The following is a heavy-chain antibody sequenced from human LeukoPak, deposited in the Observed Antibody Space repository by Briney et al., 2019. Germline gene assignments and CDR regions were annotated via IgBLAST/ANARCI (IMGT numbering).Heavy chain of an antibody. CDR1: GLTFSSYN. D-gene: IGHD4-17*01. V-gene: IGHV3-48*01. CDR3: ARRGSYSGPDYGDYAFDY. CDR2: ISNSGSMI. J-gene: IGHJ4*02. Sequence: GGSLRLSCAVSGLTFSSYNMNWVRQAPGKGLEWVSYISNSGSMIYYADSVKGRFTLSRDNAKNSLYLQMNSLRAEDTAVYYCARRGSYSGPDYGDYAFDYWGQGTLVTVSS.